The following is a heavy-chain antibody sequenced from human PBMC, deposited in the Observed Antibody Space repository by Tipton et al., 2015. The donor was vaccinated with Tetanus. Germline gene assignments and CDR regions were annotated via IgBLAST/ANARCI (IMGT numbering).Heavy chain of an antibody. Sequence: QLVQSGAEVKPSETLSLTCTVSGGSINSGTFYWDWIRQTPGKGLEWIGNIYYSGSTYSSPSLKSRVSLSMDTSKNQFSLRLTSVTAADTAVYYCARDVGAAGTEHNWLGPWGQGTLVTVSS. CDR3: ARDVGAAGTEHNWLGP. J-gene: IGHJ5*02. V-gene: IGHV4-39*07. CDR1: GGSINSGTFY. CDR2: IYYSGST. D-gene: IGHD6-13*01.